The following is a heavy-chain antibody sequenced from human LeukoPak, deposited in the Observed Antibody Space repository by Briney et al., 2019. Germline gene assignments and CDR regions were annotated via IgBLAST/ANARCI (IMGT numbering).Heavy chain of an antibody. D-gene: IGHD3-9*01. CDR3: ARSPDILTGENFDY. J-gene: IGHJ4*02. Sequence: ASVKVSCKASGYTFSGYYMHWVRQAPGQGLEWMGWINPKSGSTNEAQKFHDRVTMTRDTSTRTAYMEVSRLRSDDTAVYYCARSPDILTGENFDYWGQGTLVTVSS. CDR1: GYTFSGYY. V-gene: IGHV1-2*02. CDR2: INPKSGST.